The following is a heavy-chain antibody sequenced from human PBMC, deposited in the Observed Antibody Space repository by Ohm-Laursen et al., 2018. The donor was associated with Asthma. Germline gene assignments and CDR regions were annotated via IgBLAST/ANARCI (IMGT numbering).Heavy chain of an antibody. Sequence: SDTLSLTCPVYGGSFSGYYWSWIRQPPGKGLEWIGEINHSGSTNYNPSLKSRVTISVDTSKNQFSLKLSSVTAADTAVYYCARGPRHEVWGQGTLVTVSS. J-gene: IGHJ4*02. CDR1: GGSFSGYY. V-gene: IGHV4-34*01. CDR3: ARGPRHEV. CDR2: INHSGST.